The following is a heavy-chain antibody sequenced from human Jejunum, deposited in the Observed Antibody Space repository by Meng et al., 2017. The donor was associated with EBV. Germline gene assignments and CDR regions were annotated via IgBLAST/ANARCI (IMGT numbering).Heavy chain of an antibody. V-gene: IGHV4-39*01. CDR1: CGYISSSSYY. J-gene: IGHJ4*02. D-gene: IGHD1-26*01. CDR3: ARQGPSGRTFDY. Sequence: QRQPPRAGLGPWNPSGTLSPTCTVSCGYISSSSYYWGWIRQPPGKGLEWIGTYYNSGSTYYNPSLKSRVTISVDTSKNQFSLKLISVTAADTAAYYCARQGPSGRTFDYWGQGTLVTVSS. CDR2: YYNSGST.